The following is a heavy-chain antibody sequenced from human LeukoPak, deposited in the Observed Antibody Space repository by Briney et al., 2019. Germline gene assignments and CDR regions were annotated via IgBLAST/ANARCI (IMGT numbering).Heavy chain of an antibody. V-gene: IGHV4-59*01. Sequence: SETLSLTCTVSGGSISSYYWSWIRQPPGKGLEWIGYIYYSGSTNYNPPLKSRVTISVDTSKNQFSLKLSSVTAADTAVYYCARDRVVYSYGLSNYYYYGMDVWGQGTTVTVSS. D-gene: IGHD5-18*01. CDR2: IYYSGST. CDR3: ARDRVVYSYGLSNYYYYGMDV. CDR1: GGSISSYY. J-gene: IGHJ6*02.